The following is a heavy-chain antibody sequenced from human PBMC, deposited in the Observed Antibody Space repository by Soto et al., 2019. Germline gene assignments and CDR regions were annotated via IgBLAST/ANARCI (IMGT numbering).Heavy chain of an antibody. D-gene: IGHD3-22*01. Sequence: ETLSLTCTVSGGSISSSSYYWGWIRQPPGKGLEWIGSLYYSGSTYYNPSLKSRVTISVDTSKNQFSLKLSSVTAADTAVYYCVGSGYSPFDYWGKGTLVTVSS. CDR2: LYYSGST. V-gene: IGHV4-39*01. CDR3: VGSGYSPFDY. CDR1: GGSISSSSYY. J-gene: IGHJ4*02.